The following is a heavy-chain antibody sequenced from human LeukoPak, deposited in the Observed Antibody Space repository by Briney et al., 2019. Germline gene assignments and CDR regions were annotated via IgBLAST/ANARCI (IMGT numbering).Heavy chain of an antibody. Sequence: ASVKVSCKPSGYTFTGYYMHWVRQAPAQGREWMGRVNPNSGGTNYAQKFQGRVTMTRDTSISTAYMELSRLRSDDTAVYYCASEAERRITMVRGIDDAFDIWGQGTMVTVSS. CDR3: ASEAERRITMVRGIDDAFDI. D-gene: IGHD3-10*01. V-gene: IGHV1-2*06. CDR1: GYTFTGYY. CDR2: VNPNSGGT. J-gene: IGHJ3*02.